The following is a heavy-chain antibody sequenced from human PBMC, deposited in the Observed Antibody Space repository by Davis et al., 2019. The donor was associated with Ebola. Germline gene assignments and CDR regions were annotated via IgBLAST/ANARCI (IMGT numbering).Heavy chain of an antibody. CDR3: ARDGLDCSGGSCFIYYYGMDV. Sequence: ASVKVSCKASGYTFTSYGISWVRQAPGQRLEWMGWINAGNGNTKYSQKFQGRVTITRDTSASTAYMELSSLRSEDTAVYYCARDGLDCSGGSCFIYYYGMDVWGQGTTVTVSS. J-gene: IGHJ6*02. CDR1: GYTFTSYG. CDR2: INAGNGNT. V-gene: IGHV1-3*01. D-gene: IGHD2-15*01.